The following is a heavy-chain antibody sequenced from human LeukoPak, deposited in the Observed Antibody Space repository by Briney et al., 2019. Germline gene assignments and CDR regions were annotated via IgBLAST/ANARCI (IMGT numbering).Heavy chain of an antibody. CDR1: GGSISSGGYS. CDR3: ARIYSYGRDFDY. Sequence: SQTLSLTCAVSGGSISSGGYSWSWIRQPPGKGLEWIGYIYHSGSTYYNPSLKSRVTISVDRSKNQFSLELSSVTAAGTAVYYCARIYSYGRDFDYWGQGTLVTVSS. D-gene: IGHD5-18*01. J-gene: IGHJ4*02. CDR2: IYHSGST. V-gene: IGHV4-30-2*01.